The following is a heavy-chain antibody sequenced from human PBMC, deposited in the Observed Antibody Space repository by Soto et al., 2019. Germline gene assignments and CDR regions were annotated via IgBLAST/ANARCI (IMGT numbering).Heavy chain of an antibody. CDR2: IRSKANSYAT. Sequence: EVQLVESGGGLVQPGGSLKLSCAASGFTFSGSAMHWVRQASGKGLEWVGRIRSKANSYATAYAASVKGRFTISRDDSKNTAYLQMNSLKTGDTAVYYCTRHGPGNGSGYYYHMDVWGKGTTVTVSS. CDR3: TRHGPGNGSGYYYHMDV. J-gene: IGHJ6*03. D-gene: IGHD3-10*01. V-gene: IGHV3-73*01. CDR1: GFTFSGSA.